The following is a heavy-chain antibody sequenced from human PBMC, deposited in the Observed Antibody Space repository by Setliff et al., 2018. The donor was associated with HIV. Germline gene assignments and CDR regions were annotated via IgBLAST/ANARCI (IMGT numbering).Heavy chain of an antibody. D-gene: IGHD3-16*01. CDR1: GYTFSSYG. Sequence: ASVKVSCKASGYTFSSYGFSWVRQAPGQGLEWIGWISGNNGNRNYAQRLQGRVTMTTDTSTSTAYMELRSLRSDDTAVYYCAREGLLGIWGQGTMVTVSS. V-gene: IGHV1-18*01. J-gene: IGHJ3*02. CDR2: ISGNNGNR. CDR3: AREGLLGI.